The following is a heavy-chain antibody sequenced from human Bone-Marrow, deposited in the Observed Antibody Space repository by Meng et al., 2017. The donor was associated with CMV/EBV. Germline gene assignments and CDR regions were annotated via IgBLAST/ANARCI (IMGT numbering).Heavy chain of an antibody. CDR2: ISGSGDYI. V-gene: IGHV3-21*01. CDR1: GFTLSSYS. Sequence: GESLKISCAASGFTLSSYSLSWVRLAPGKGLEWVSYISGSGDYIYYADSVKGRFTISRDNVNSSLYLQMHSLRDDDTAIYYCARGGGWGTTACFDYWGHGSLVTVSS. D-gene: IGHD1-1*01. J-gene: IGHJ4*01. CDR3: ARGGGWGTTACFDY.